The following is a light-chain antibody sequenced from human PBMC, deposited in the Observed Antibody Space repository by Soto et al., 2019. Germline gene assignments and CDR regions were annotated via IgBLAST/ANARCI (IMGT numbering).Light chain of an antibody. V-gene: IGKV1-6*01. CDR2: ATS. J-gene: IGKJ1*01. CDR3: LHDYNYPRT. Sequence: AIQITQSPSSLSSSVVETFTITCRASQDIEDDLGWYQQKPGKAPKLLIYATSSLQSGVPSRFSGSGSGTDFSLSIRSLQPEDSATYYCLHDYNYPRTFGQGTKVDIK. CDR1: QDIEDD.